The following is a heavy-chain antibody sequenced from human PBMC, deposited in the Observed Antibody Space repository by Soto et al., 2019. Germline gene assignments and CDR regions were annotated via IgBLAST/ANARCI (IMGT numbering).Heavy chain of an antibody. CDR2: IYYSGST. CDR3: ARDLMVTGFDY. J-gene: IGHJ4*02. D-gene: IGHD2-21*02. CDR1: GGSISSGDYY. Sequence: SETLSLTCTVSGGSISSGDYYWSWIRQPPGKGLEWIGYIYYSGSTYYNPSLKSRVTISVDTSKNQFSLKLSSVTAADTAVYYCARDLMVTGFDYWGQGTLVTVSS. V-gene: IGHV4-30-4*02.